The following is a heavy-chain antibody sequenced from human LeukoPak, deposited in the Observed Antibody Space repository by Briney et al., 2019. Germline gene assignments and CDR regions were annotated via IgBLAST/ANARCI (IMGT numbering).Heavy chain of an antibody. CDR2: INHSGST. V-gene: IGHV4-34*01. Sequence: SETLSLTCAVYGGSFSGYYWSWIRQPPGKGLEWIGEINHSGSTNYNPSLKSRVTISVDTSKNQFPLKLSSVTAADTAVYYCARGSTFYYDSSGLANPFDYWGQGTLVTVSS. CDR1: GGSFSGYY. D-gene: IGHD3-22*01. J-gene: IGHJ4*02. CDR3: ARGSTFYYDSSGLANPFDY.